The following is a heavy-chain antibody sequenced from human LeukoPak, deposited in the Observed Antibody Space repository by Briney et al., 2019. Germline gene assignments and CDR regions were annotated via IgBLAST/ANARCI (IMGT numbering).Heavy chain of an antibody. CDR1: GGSINSGGYY. CDR3: ARGKSSKGRVYSNYVSPPVPFDY. CDR2: INHSGST. V-gene: IGHV4-34*01. J-gene: IGHJ4*02. D-gene: IGHD4-11*01. Sequence: TSETLSLTCTVSGGSINSGGYYWSWIRQHPGKGLEWIGEINHSGSTNYNPSLKSRVTISVDTSKNQFSLKLSSVTAADTAVYYCARGKSSKGRVYSNYVSPPVPFDYWGQGTLVTVSS.